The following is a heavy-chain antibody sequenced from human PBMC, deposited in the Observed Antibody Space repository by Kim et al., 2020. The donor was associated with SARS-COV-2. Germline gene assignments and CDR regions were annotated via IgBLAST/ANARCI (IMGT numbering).Heavy chain of an antibody. Sequence: SAKVSCKASGGTFSSYAISWVRQAPGQGLEWMGGIIPIFGTANYAQKFQGRVTITADESTSTAYMELSSLRAEDTAVYFCARVVCSGGSCYSAFDIWGQ. D-gene: IGHD2-15*01. V-gene: IGHV1-69*13. CDR3: ARVVCSGGSCYSAFDI. J-gene: IGHJ3*02. CDR2: IIPIFGTA. CDR1: GGTFSSYA.